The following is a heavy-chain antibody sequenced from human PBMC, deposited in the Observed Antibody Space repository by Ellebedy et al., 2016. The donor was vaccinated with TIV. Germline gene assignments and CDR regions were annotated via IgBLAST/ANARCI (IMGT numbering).Heavy chain of an antibody. Sequence: AASVEVSCKASGYTFTSYGISWVRQAPGQGLEWMGWISAYNGNTNYAQKLQGRVTMTTDTSTSTAYMELRSLISADTAVYYCAREVLYFDPWGQGTLVTVSS. CDR2: ISAYNGNT. V-gene: IGHV1-18*04. D-gene: IGHD2-8*01. CDR3: AREVLYFDP. J-gene: IGHJ5*02. CDR1: GYTFTSYG.